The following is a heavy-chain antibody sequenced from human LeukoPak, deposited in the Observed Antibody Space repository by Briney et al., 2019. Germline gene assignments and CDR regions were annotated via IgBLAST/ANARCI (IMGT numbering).Heavy chain of an antibody. CDR2: ISYDGSNK. V-gene: IGHV3-30*18. CDR1: GFTFSSYG. Sequence: GGSLRLSCAASGFTFSSYGMHWVRQAPGKRLEWVAVISYDGSNKYYADSVKGRFTISRDNSKNTLYLQMNSLRAEDTAVYYCAKVQYYYDSSGYYFDYWGRGTLVTVSS. CDR3: AKVQYYYDSSGYYFDY. D-gene: IGHD3-22*01. J-gene: IGHJ4*02.